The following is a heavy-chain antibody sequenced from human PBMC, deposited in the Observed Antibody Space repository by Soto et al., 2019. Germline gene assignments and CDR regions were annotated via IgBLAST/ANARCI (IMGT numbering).Heavy chain of an antibody. Sequence: QVQLVESGGGVVQPGRSLRLSCAASGFTFSSYAMHWVRQAPGKGLEWVAVISYDGSNKYYADFVKGRFTISRDNSKNTLYLQMNSLRAEDTAVYYCARDLSGYCSGGSCYYHYYYYGMDVWGQGTTVTVSS. J-gene: IGHJ6*02. CDR1: GFTFSSYA. D-gene: IGHD2-15*01. CDR2: ISYDGSNK. CDR3: ARDLSGYCSGGSCYYHYYYYGMDV. V-gene: IGHV3-30-3*01.